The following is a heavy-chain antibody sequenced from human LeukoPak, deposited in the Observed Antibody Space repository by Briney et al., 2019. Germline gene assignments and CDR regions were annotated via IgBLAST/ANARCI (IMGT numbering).Heavy chain of an antibody. V-gene: IGHV1-18*01. CDR3: ARDPLAVADNWFDP. Sequence: ASVKVSCKASGYTFTSYGISWVRQAPGQGLEWMGWISAYNGNTNYAQKLQGRVTMTTDTSTSTAYMELRSLRSDDTAVYYCARDPLAVADNWFDPWGQGTLVTVSS. CDR2: ISAYNGNT. J-gene: IGHJ5*02. CDR1: GYTFTSYG. D-gene: IGHD6-19*01.